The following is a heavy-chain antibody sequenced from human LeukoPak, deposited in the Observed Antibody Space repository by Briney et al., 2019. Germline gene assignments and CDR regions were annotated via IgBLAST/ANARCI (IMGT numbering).Heavy chain of an antibody. V-gene: IGHV3-21*01. Sequence: GGSLRLSCAASGFTFSSYSMNWVRQAPGKGLEWVSSISSSSSYIYYADSVKGRFTISRDNAKNSLYLQMDSLRGDDTGIYYCARNPYLDYYFDYWGQGTLVTVSS. J-gene: IGHJ4*02. D-gene: IGHD3-9*01. CDR3: ARNPYLDYYFDY. CDR2: ISSSSSYI. CDR1: GFTFSSYS.